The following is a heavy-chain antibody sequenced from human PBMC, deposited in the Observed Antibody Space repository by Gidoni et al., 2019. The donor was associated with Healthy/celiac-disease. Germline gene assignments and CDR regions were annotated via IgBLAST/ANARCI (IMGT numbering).Heavy chain of an antibody. Sequence: QVQLVQSGAEVKKPGASVKVSCKASGYTFPSYGISWVRQAPVQGLEWMGWISAYNGNTNYAQKLQGRVTMTTDTSTSTAYMELRSLRSDDTAVYYCARDQRVATGTPGTFDYWGQGTLVTVSS. CDR2: ISAYNGNT. CDR3: ARDQRVATGTPGTFDY. J-gene: IGHJ4*02. V-gene: IGHV1-18*01. D-gene: IGHD5-12*01. CDR1: GYTFPSYG.